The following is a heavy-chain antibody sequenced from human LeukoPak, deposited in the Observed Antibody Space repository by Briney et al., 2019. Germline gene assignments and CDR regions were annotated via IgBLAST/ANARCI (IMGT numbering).Heavy chain of an antibody. Sequence: PGGSLRLSCTASGFTFGDYAMSWFRQAPGKGLEWVGFIRSKAYGGTTEYAASVKGRFTISRDDSKSIAYLQMNSLKTEDTAVCYCTRRLHYYDSSGYYYVSYFDYWGQGTLVTVSS. J-gene: IGHJ4*02. CDR1: GFTFGDYA. CDR3: TRRLHYYDSSGYYYVSYFDY. D-gene: IGHD3-22*01. CDR2: IRSKAYGGTT. V-gene: IGHV3-49*03.